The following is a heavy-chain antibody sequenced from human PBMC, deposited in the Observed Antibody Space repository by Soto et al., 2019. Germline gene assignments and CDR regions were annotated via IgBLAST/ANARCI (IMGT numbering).Heavy chain of an antibody. CDR3: VKGPPLYYDFWSGYYFDV. Sequence: GGSLRLSCSASGFTFSSYAMHWVRQAPGKGLEYVSAISSNGGSTYYADSVKGRFTISRDNSKNTLYLQMSSLRAEDTAVYYCVKGPPLYYDFWSGYYFDVWGQGTTVTVSS. CDR2: ISSNGGST. CDR1: GFTFSSYA. J-gene: IGHJ6*02. D-gene: IGHD3-3*01. V-gene: IGHV3-64D*08.